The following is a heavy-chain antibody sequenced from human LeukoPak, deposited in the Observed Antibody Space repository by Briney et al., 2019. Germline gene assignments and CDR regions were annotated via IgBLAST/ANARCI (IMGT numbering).Heavy chain of an antibody. D-gene: IGHD2-2*03. J-gene: IGHJ3*02. Sequence: GGSLRLSCAASGFTVSSNYMSWVRQAPGKGLEWVSVIYSGGSTYYADSVKGRFTISRDNSKNTLYLQMNSLRAEDTAVYYCARDLEMDIVVVPAAQRHNAFDIWGQGTMVTVSS. V-gene: IGHV3-66*01. CDR3: ARDLEMDIVVVPAAQRHNAFDI. CDR1: GFTVSSNY. CDR2: IYSGGST.